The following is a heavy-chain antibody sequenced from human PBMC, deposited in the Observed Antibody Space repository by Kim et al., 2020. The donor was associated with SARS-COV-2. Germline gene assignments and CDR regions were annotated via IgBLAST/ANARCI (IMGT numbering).Heavy chain of an antibody. CDR3: AKASLYSSSSWFDP. V-gene: IGHV3-23*01. D-gene: IGHD6-6*01. J-gene: IGHJ5*02. Sequence: AASVKGRFTISRDNSKNTLYLQMNSLRAEDTAVYYCAKASLYSSSSWFDPWGQGTLVTVSS.